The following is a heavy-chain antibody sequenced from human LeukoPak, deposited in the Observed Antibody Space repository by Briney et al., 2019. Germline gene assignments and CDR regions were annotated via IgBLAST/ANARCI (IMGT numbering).Heavy chain of an antibody. CDR2: ISYDGSNK. V-gene: IGHV3-30-3*01. CDR1: GFTFSSYA. Sequence: SGGSLRLSCAASGFTFSSYAMHWVRQAPGKGLEWVAVISYDGSNKYYADSVKGRFTISRDNSKNTLYLQMDSLRAEDTAVYYCARDRAVAGRGRNWYFDLWGRGTLVTVSS. CDR3: ARDRAVAGRGRNWYFDL. J-gene: IGHJ2*01. D-gene: IGHD6-19*01.